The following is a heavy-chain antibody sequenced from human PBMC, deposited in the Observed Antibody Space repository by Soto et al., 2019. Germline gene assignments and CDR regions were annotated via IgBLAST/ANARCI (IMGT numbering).Heavy chain of an antibody. Sequence: SVKLSCEASGYTFTSYGISWVRQAPGQGLEWMGWISAYNGNTNYAQKLQGRVTMTTDTSTSTAYMELRSLRSDDTAVYYCARDSEGYCSSTSCYAVDAFDIWGQGTMVTVSS. V-gene: IGHV1-18*01. J-gene: IGHJ3*02. CDR3: ARDSEGYCSSTSCYAVDAFDI. D-gene: IGHD2-2*01. CDR2: ISAYNGNT. CDR1: GYTFTSYG.